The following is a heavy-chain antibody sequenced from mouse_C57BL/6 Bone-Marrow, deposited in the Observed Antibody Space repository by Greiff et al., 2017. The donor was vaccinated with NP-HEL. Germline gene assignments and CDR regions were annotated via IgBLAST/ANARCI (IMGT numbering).Heavy chain of an antibody. Sequence: EVQLQQSGPELVKPGASVKISCKASGYTFTDYYVNWVKQSHGKSLEWIGDINPNNGGTGYNQKFKGKATLTVDKSSSTAYMELRSLTSEDSAVYYCARATYYDYDGAMDYWGQGTSVTVSS. CDR2: INPNNGGT. D-gene: IGHD2-4*01. CDR3: ARATYYDYDGAMDY. CDR1: GYTFTDYY. J-gene: IGHJ4*01. V-gene: IGHV1-26*01.